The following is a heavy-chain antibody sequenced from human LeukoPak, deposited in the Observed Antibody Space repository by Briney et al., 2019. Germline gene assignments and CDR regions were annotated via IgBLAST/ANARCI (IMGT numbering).Heavy chain of an antibody. CDR2: TWYDENIK. V-gene: IGHV3-33*08. J-gene: IGHJ4*02. CDR1: EFTFSSYV. Sequence: PGGSLRLSCAASEFTFSSYVMSWVRQAPGKGLEWVAVTWYDENIKYYADSVKGRFTISRDNSKNTLYLQMNNLKAEDTAVYYCARDPGPNYFDYWGQGTLVSVSS. CDR3: ARDPGPNYFDY.